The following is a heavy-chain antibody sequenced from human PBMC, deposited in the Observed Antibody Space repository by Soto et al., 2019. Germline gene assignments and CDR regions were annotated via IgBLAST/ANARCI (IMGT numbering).Heavy chain of an antibody. CDR2: IIPIFGTA. CDR3: VATDFPNPGGGP. V-gene: IGHV1-69*13. J-gene: IGHJ5*02. Sequence: GASVKVSCKASGGTFSSYAISWVRQAPGQGLEWMGGIIPIFGTANYAQKFQGRVTITADESTSTAYMELSSLRSEDTAVYYCVATDFPNPGGGPWGQGTLVTVSS. D-gene: IGHD3-16*01. CDR1: GGTFSSYA.